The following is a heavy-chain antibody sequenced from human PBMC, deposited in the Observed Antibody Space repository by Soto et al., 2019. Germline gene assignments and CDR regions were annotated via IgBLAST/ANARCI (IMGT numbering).Heavy chain of an antibody. CDR3: AKDGKDSGFYYYMDV. J-gene: IGHJ6*03. D-gene: IGHD3-10*01. V-gene: IGHV3-23*01. Sequence: GGSLRLSCAASGFTFSGHAMSWVRQTPGKGLEWVSFLSGSGGRTYYADSVKGRFTISRDNSNNTLYLQMNTLRAEDTALYYCAKDGKDSGFYYYMDVWGKGTTVTVSS. CDR2: LSGSGGRT. CDR1: GFTFSGHA.